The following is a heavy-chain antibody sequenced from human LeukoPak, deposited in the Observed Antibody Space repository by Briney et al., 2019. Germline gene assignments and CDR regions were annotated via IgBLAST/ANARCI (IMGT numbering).Heavy chain of an antibody. D-gene: IGHD4-23*01. V-gene: IGHV1-69*04. Sequence: GASVKVSCKASGGTFSSYAISWVRQAPGQGLEWMGRIIPILGIANYAQKFQGRVTITADKSTSTAYMELSSLRSEDTAVYYCARRTTTVVSYYYYGMDVWGQGTTVTVSS. CDR1: GGTFSSYA. CDR3: ARRTTTVVSYYYYGMDV. CDR2: IIPILGIA. J-gene: IGHJ6*02.